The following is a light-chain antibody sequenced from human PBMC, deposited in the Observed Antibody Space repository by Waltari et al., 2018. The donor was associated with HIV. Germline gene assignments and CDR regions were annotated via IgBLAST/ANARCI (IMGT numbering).Light chain of an antibody. CDR1: ALPTKY. V-gene: IGLV3-25*03. Sequence: SYELTQPPSVSVSPGQTARITCSGDALPTKYASWYQQKPGQAPVLMIYKDSERPSGIPERFSASSSGTTVTLTISGVQAEDEADYYCQSADSSNTWVFGGGTKLTVL. CDR3: QSADSSNTWV. J-gene: IGLJ3*02. CDR2: KDS.